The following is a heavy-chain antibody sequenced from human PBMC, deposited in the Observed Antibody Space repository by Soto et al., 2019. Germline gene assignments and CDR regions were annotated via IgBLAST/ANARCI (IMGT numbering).Heavy chain of an antibody. D-gene: IGHD3-10*01. J-gene: IGHJ4*02. CDR3: VRATGSGTYWPLDY. CDR2: ILSDGDNE. Sequence: QVQLVESGGGVVQPGRSLRLSCSASGFTFSSYAMHWVRQAPGKGLECVALILSDGDNENYADSVKGRFTISRDDSKNTLDLQMNSLRVEDTAVYYCVRATGSGTYWPLDYWGQGTLVTVSS. V-gene: IGHV3-30-3*01. CDR1: GFTFSSYA.